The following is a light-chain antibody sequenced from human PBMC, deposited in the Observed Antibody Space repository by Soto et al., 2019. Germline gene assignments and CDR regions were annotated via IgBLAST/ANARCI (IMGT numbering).Light chain of an antibody. CDR3: SAYTSSSTPWV. J-gene: IGLJ1*01. CDR2: DVS. CDR1: SSDVGGYNY. V-gene: IGLV2-14*01. Sequence: QSVLTQPASVSGSPGQSITISCTGTSSDVGGYNYVSWYQQHPGKAPKLMIYDVSNRPSGVSNRFSGSKSGNTASLTISGLQAEDEADYYCSAYTSSSTPWVFGTGNKVTVL.